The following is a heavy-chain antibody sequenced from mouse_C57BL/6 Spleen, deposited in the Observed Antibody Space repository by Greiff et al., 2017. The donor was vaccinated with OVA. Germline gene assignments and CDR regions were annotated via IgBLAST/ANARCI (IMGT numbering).Heavy chain of an antibody. D-gene: IGHD1-2*01. CDR3: ARDYYGPFDY. V-gene: IGHV5-16*01. Sequence: EVKLVESEGGLVQPGSSMKLSCTASGFTFSDYYMAWVRQVPEKGLEWVANINYDGSSTYYLDSLKSRFIISRDNAKNILYLQMSSLKSEDTATYYCARDYYGPFDYWGQGTTLTVSS. CDR1: GFTFSDYY. J-gene: IGHJ2*01. CDR2: INYDGSST.